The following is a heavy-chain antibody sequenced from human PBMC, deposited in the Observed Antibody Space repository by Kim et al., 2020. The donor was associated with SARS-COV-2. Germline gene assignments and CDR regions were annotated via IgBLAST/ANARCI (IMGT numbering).Heavy chain of an antibody. CDR1: GGALTNNF. V-gene: IGHV4-4*07. Sequence: SETLSLTCAVAGGALTNNFWSWIRQPAGKELEWIGRIYRTGSTNYNPSLQGRVTMSIDTSKNQLFLQLTSVTAADAAVYFCARGVNWIHSGGFDSWGPGT. D-gene: IGHD6-25*01. CDR3: ARGVNWIHSGGFDS. J-gene: IGHJ4*03. CDR2: IYRTGST.